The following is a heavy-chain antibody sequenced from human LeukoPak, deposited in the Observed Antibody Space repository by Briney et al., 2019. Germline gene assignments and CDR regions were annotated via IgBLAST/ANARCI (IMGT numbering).Heavy chain of an antibody. CDR2: ISYDGSNK. CDR1: GFTFSSDW. CDR3: ARSQPLGYCIGSRWVDAFDI. V-gene: IGHV3-30*14. J-gene: IGHJ3*02. D-gene: IGHD2-15*01. Sequence: GGSLRLSCAASGFTFSSDWMHWVRQAPGKGLEWVAVISYDGSNKYYADSVKGRFTISRDNSKNTLYLQMNSLRAEDTAVYYCARSQPLGYCIGSRWVDAFDIWGQGTMGTGSS.